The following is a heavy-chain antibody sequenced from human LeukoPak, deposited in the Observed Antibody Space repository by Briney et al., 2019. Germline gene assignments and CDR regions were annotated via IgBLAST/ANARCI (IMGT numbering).Heavy chain of an antibody. D-gene: IGHD1-20*01. CDR2: INPTGGST. Sequence: ASVKVSRKASGYIFTSYYMHWVRQAPGQGLEWMGMINPTGGSTTYAQRFQGRVTMTSDTSTTTVYMDLSSLKSDDTAVYYCARATSITGWIALWGQGTLVTVSS. V-gene: IGHV1-46*01. CDR1: GYIFTSYY. CDR3: ARATSITGWIAL. J-gene: IGHJ4*02.